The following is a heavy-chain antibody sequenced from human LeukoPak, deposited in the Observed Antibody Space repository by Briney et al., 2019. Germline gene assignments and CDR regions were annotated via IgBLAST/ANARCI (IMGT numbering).Heavy chain of an antibody. CDR1: GFTFTKYW. V-gene: IGHV3-7*01. CDR3: ARGSARRSTSCYLDT. CDR2: INQDGSER. D-gene: IGHD2-2*01. Sequence: GGALRLSCAAPGFTFTKYWMTSVRRDPGKGVGRVTNINQDGSERFYVDSVKGRFTISRDNAKNSLYLQMTSLGAEDTAVYYCARGSARRSTSCYLDTWGQGTLVTVSS. J-gene: IGHJ4*02.